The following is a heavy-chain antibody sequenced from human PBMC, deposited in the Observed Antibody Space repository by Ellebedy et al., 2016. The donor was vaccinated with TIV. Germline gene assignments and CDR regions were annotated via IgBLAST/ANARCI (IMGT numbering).Heavy chain of an antibody. J-gene: IGHJ4*02. Sequence: GGSLRLSXAASGFTFSRYGMHWVRQAPGKGLEWVALISYDGSKKYYADSVKGRFTISRDNSKNTLYLQMNSLRPADTAVFYCARVSVGATVDYWGQGSLVTASS. V-gene: IGHV3-30*03. D-gene: IGHD1-26*01. CDR2: ISYDGSKK. CDR1: GFTFSRYG. CDR3: ARVSVGATVDY.